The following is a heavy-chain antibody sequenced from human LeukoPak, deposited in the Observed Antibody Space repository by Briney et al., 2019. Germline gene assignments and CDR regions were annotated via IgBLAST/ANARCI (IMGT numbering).Heavy chain of an antibody. CDR3: PPYRSGSCPV. J-gene: IGHJ4*02. Sequence: PGGSLRLSCAASGIRFSNAWLPWVRQAPGKGLAWVGRVYMGSNGEPTDYGAPVKGSFIRSRDYSPNTLYLQINDLNTEGRAVLYYPPYRSGSCPVWGQGTLVAVSS. CDR1: GIRFSNAW. V-gene: IGHV3-15*01. D-gene: IGHD6-19*01. CDR2: VYMGSNGEPT.